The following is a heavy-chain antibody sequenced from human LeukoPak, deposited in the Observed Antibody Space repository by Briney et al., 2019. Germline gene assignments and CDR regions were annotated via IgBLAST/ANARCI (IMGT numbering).Heavy chain of an antibody. CDR1: GYXFTSYD. V-gene: IGHV1-46*01. J-gene: IGHJ1*01. Sequence: ASVKVSCKASGYXFTSYDMHWVRQAPGQGREWLGIINPSGGSTSYAQIFQGRVTMTRDTSTSTVYMGLSSLRSEDTAVYYCARGGSSWYRGSFQHWGQGTLVTVSS. CDR2: INPSGGST. CDR3: ARGGSSWYRGSFQH. D-gene: IGHD6-13*01.